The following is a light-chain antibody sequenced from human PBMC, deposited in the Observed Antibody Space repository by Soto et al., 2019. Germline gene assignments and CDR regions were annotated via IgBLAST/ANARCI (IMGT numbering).Light chain of an antibody. CDR3: CSYTTGSTLV. V-gene: IGLV2-14*01. Sequence: QSALTQPASVSGSPGQSITISCTGTSSDFGTYDHVSWYQQHPGKAPQLIIYEVYNRASGLSNRFSGSKSGNTASLTISGLQAEDEADYYCCSYTTGSTLVFGTGTKLTVL. CDR2: EVY. J-gene: IGLJ1*01. CDR1: SSDFGTYDH.